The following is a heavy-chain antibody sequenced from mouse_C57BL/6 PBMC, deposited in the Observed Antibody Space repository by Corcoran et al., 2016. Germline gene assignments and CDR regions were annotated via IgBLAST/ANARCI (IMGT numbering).Heavy chain of an antibody. D-gene: IGHD1-1*01. CDR2: IYPRSGNT. J-gene: IGHJ2*01. CDR3: ARGSYYYGSSY. CDR1: GYTFTSYG. V-gene: IGHV1-81*01. Sequence: QVQLQQSGAELARPGASVKLSCKASGYTFTSYGISWVKQRTGQGLEWIGEIYPRSGNTYYNEKFKGKATLTADKSSSTAYMELRSLTSEDSAVYFCARGSYYYGSSYWGQGTTLTVSS.